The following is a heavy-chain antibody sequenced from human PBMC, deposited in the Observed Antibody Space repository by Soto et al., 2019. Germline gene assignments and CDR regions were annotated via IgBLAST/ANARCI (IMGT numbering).Heavy chain of an antibody. V-gene: IGHV4-34*01. CDR3: ASHTTAAGTWFDP. CDR1: GGSFSGYY. CDR2: INHSGST. J-gene: IGHJ5*02. D-gene: IGHD6-13*01. Sequence: PSETLSLTCAVYGGSFSGYYWSWIRQPPGKGLEWIGEINHSGSTNYNPSLKSRVTISVDTSKNQFSLKLSSVTAADTAVYYCASHTTAAGTWFDPWGQGTLVTVSS.